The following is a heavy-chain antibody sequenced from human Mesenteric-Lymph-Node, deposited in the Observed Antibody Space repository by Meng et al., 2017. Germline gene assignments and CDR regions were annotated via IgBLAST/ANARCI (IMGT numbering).Heavy chain of an antibody. V-gene: IGHV4-31*03. Sequence: QVQLQESGPGLVKPSETLSLSCTVSGGSISSGTYYWGWIRQPPGKGLEWIGYIHDSGSTYYNPSLKSRVTISADTSKNQFSLKLSSVTAADTAVYYCARASYGSGSPLGESWFDPWGQGTLVTVSS. CDR3: ARASYGSGSPLGESWFDP. CDR2: IHDSGST. CDR1: GGSISSGTYY. J-gene: IGHJ5*02. D-gene: IGHD3-10*01.